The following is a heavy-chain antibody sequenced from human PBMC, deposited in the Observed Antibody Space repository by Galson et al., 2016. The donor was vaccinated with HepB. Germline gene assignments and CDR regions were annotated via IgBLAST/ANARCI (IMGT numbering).Heavy chain of an antibody. V-gene: IGHV4-4*02. Sequence: LSLTCSVSGASITGTNWWSWVRQTPGKGLEWIGESYHSGTINYNPSLKSRVTISIDKPKNQFQLRLTSVTAEDTAVYYCARLYYFDNSGKFDPWGPGTLVTVSS. D-gene: IGHD3-22*01. CDR3: ARLYYFDNSGKFDP. CDR1: GASITGTNW. J-gene: IGHJ5*02. CDR2: SYHSGTI.